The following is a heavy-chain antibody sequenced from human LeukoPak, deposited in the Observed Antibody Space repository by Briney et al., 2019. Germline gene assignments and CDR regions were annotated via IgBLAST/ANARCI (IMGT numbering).Heavy chain of an antibody. D-gene: IGHD1-26*01. CDR3: ARGWGQWELDAFDI. CDR1: GDSASSNSAA. CDR2: TYYRSKWYN. Sequence: QTLSLTCAISGDSASSNSAAWNWIRQSPSRGLEWLGRTYYRSKWYNDYAVSVKSRITINPDTSKNQFSLQLNSVTPEDTAVYYCARGWGQWELDAFDIWGQGTMVIVSS. V-gene: IGHV6-1*01. J-gene: IGHJ3*02.